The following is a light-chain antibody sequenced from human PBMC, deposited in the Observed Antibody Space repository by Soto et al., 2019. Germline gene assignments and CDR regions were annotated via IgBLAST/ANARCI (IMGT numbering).Light chain of an antibody. CDR1: SSNIGTNY. V-gene: IGLV1-51*01. CDR3: ATWDSSLATYV. Sequence: QSVLTQPPSVSAAPGQKVTISCSGSSSNIGTNYVSWYQQLPGTAPKLLIYDNYKRPSGIPDRLSGSKSGTSATLGIAGLQTGDEADYYCATWDSSLATYVFGNGTKVTV. J-gene: IGLJ1*01. CDR2: DNY.